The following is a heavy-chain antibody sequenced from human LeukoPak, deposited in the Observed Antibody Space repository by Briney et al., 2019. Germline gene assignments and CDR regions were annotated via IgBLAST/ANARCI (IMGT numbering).Heavy chain of an antibody. CDR1: GYTFTSYD. J-gene: IGHJ4*02. CDR3: ASRHSSSWYGFDY. V-gene: IGHV1-2*02. CDR2: INPNSGGT. D-gene: IGHD6-13*01. Sequence: ASVKVSCKASGYTFTSYDINWVRQAPGQGLEWMGWINPNSGGTNYAQKFQGRVTMTRDTSISTAYMELSRLRSDDTAVYYCASRHSSSWYGFDYWGQGTLVTVSS.